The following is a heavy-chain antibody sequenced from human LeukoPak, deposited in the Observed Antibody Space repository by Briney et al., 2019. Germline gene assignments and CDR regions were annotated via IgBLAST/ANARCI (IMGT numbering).Heavy chain of an antibody. J-gene: IGHJ3*01. CDR2: IHYSGST. CDR3: ARVPGGGTAAN. CDR1: GXSVSSGSDY. V-gene: IGHV4-61*01. Sequence: KPSETLSLTCTVSGXSVSSGSDYWSWIRQPPGKGLDWIGYIHYSGSTNYSPSLKSRVTISVDTSKNRFSLKLSSVTAADTAVYYCARVPGGGTAANWGQGTMVTVSS. D-gene: IGHD1-7*01.